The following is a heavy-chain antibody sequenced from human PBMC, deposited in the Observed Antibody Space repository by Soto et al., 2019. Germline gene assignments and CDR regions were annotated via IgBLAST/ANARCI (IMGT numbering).Heavy chain of an antibody. Sequence: GASVKVSCKASGYSLSGYYLHWVRQAPRQGPEWMGWINPNSGGTKYVQKFQGRVTMTRDTSISTVYLELSRLRSDDTAVYSCARGWGIAAPGPNWFDPWGQGTLVTVSS. CDR3: ARGWGIAAPGPNWFDP. V-gene: IGHV1-2*02. D-gene: IGHD6-13*01. CDR1: GYSLSGYY. J-gene: IGHJ5*02. CDR2: INPNSGGT.